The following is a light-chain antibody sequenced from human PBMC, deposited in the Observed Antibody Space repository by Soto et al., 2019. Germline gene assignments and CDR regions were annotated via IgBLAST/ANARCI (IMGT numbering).Light chain of an antibody. J-gene: IGLJ2*01. CDR2: EVT. V-gene: IGLV2-23*02. CDR1: SSNVGTYDL. Sequence: QSALTQPASVSASPGQSITISCTGTSSNVGTYDLVSWYQHHPDKAPQRIIYEVTKRPSAFYSRFSGSKSGNTAALTISGLQAEDDADYYCCSFAVGAALVFGGGTKVTVL. CDR3: CSFAVGAALV.